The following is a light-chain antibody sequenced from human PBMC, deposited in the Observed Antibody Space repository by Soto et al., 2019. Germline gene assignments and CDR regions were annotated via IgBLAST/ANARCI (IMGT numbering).Light chain of an antibody. V-gene: IGLV4-69*01. CDR1: SGHRGYA. J-gene: IGLJ2*01. CDR3: SSYTNSTTLVV. CDR2: LNSDGSH. Sequence: QLVLTQSPSASASLGASVKLTCTLSSGHRGYAIAWHQQQPKKGPRYLMKLNSDGSHSKGDGIPDRFSGSKSGNTASLTISGLQAEDEADYYCSSYTNSTTLVVFGGGTKLTVL.